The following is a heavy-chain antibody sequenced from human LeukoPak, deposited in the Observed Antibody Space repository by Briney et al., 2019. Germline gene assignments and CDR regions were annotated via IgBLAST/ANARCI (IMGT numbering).Heavy chain of an antibody. J-gene: IGHJ4*02. D-gene: IGHD6-13*01. CDR1: GYTFTSYD. Sequence: ASVKVSRKASGYTFTSYDINWVRQATGQGLEWMGWMNPNSGNTGYAQKFQGRVTMTRNTSISTAYMELSSLRSEDTAVYYCARGDRIWQQTNDYWGQGTLVTVSS. CDR2: MNPNSGNT. V-gene: IGHV1-8*01. CDR3: ARGDRIWQQTNDY.